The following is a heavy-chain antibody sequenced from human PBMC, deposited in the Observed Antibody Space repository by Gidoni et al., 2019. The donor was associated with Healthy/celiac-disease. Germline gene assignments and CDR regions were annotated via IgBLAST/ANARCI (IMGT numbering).Heavy chain of an antibody. CDR1: GGSFSGYY. CDR2: INHSGST. Sequence: QVQLQQWGAGLLKPSETLSLTCAVYGGSFSGYYWSWIRQPPGKGLEWIGEINHSGSTNYNPSLKSRVTISVDTSKNQFSLKLSSVTAADTAVYYCASNQYYYYYYGMDVWGQGPTVTVSS. CDR3: ASNQYYYYYYGMDV. D-gene: IGHD2-2*01. V-gene: IGHV4-34*01. J-gene: IGHJ6*02.